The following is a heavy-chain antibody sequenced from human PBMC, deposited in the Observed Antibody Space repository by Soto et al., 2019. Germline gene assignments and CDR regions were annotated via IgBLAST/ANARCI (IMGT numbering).Heavy chain of an antibody. V-gene: IGHV3-21*01. CDR2: ISSTSVYM. CDR3: ARGWLRDPWMY. D-gene: IGHD5-12*01. CDR1: GFTFSIYN. Sequence: EVQLVESGGGLVKPGGSLRLSCAASGFTFSIYNMNWVRQAPGKGLEWVASISSTSVYMYYANSLKGRFTISRANAKSSLYLQVNSLRAEDTAVYYCARGWLRDPWMYWGQGTLVTVSS. J-gene: IGHJ4*02.